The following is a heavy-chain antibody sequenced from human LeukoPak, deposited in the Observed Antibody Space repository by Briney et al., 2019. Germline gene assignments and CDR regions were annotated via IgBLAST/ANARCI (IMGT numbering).Heavy chain of an antibody. Sequence: PGGSLRLSCAASGFTFSNYSMNWVRQAPGKGLEWVSYISSSSSTIYYADSVKGRFTISRDNAKNSLYLQMSSLRAEDTAVYYCARDARYSSGWYRWNYFDYWGQGTLVTVSS. CDR1: GFTFSNYS. V-gene: IGHV3-48*01. CDR3: ARDARYSSGWYRWNYFDY. CDR2: ISSSSSTI. J-gene: IGHJ4*02. D-gene: IGHD6-19*01.